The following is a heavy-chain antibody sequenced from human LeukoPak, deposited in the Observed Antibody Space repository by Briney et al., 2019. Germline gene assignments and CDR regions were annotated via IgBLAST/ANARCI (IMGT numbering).Heavy chain of an antibody. D-gene: IGHD6-19*01. V-gene: IGHV3-23*01. CDR2: ISGSGGGT. CDR1: GFTFNSYA. J-gene: IGHJ4*02. CDR3: AKTTTGYSSGRYPGWPVDY. Sequence: GGSLSLSCAASGFTFNSYAVSWVRQAPGKGLEWVSAISGSGGGTYYADSVKGRFTISRDNSKNTLYLQMNSLSTEDTAVYYCAKTTTGYSSGRYPGWPVDYWGQGTLVTVSS.